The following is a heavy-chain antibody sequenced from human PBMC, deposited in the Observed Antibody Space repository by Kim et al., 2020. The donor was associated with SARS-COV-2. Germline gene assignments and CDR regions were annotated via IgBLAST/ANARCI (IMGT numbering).Heavy chain of an antibody. J-gene: IGHJ4*02. Sequence: GGSLRLSCAASGFTFSSYAMSWVRQAPGKGLEWVSAISGSGGSTYYADSVKGRFTISRDNSKNTLYLQMNSLRAEDTAVYYCAKVGDQARAGWYFDYWGQGTLVTVSS. CDR1: GFTFSSYA. D-gene: IGHD3-16*01. V-gene: IGHV3-23*01. CDR3: AKVGDQARAGWYFDY. CDR2: ISGSGGST.